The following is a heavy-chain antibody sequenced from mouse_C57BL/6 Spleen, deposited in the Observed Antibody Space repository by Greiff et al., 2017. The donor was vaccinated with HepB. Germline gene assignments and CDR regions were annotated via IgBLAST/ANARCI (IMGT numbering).Heavy chain of an antibody. CDR3: AREGSSGHGYFDY. CDR1: GFTFSDYY. CDR2: INYDGSST. J-gene: IGHJ2*01. D-gene: IGHD3-2*02. Sequence: EVKVVESEGGLVQPGSSMKLSCTASGFTFSDYYMAWVRQVPEKGLEWVANINYDGSSTYYLDSLKSRFIISRDNAKNILYLQMSSLKSEDTATYYCAREGSSGHGYFDYWGQGTTLTVSS. V-gene: IGHV5-16*01.